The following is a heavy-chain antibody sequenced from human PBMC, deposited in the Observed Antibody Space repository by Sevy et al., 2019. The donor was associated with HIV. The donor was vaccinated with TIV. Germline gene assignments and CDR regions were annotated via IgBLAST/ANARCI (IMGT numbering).Heavy chain of an antibody. Sequence: GGSLRLSCEASGFTFSSSWMSWVRQAPGKGLEWVANIKEDGSGKFYVDSVKGRFTISRDNTKNSLYLQMNSLRAEDTAVYYCARVGGYYSNYPFDDLRQGTLVTVSS. CDR2: IKEDGSGK. J-gene: IGHJ4*02. D-gene: IGHD4-4*01. V-gene: IGHV3-7*01. CDR1: GFTFSSSW. CDR3: ARVGGYYSNYPFDD.